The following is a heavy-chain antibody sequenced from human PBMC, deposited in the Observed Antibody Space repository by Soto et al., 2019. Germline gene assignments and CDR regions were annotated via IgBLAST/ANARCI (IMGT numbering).Heavy chain of an antibody. CDR2: IIPIFGTA. Sequence: SVKVSCKASGGTLSSYAISWVRQAPGQGLEWMGGIIPIFGTANYAQKFQGRVTITADESTSTAYMELSSLRSEDTAVYYCARVQVVDGLSGITGTRGTTGLPYYYYYGMDVWGQGTTVTVSS. CDR1: GGTLSSYA. D-gene: IGHD1-7*01. V-gene: IGHV1-69*13. CDR3: ARVQVVDGLSGITGTRGTTGLPYYYYYGMDV. J-gene: IGHJ6*02.